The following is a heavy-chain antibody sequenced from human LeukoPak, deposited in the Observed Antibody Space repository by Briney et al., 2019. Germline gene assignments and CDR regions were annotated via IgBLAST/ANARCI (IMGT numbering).Heavy chain of an antibody. V-gene: IGHV3-15*01. D-gene: IGHD5-24*01. CDR1: GFTFSNAW. CDR2: IKSKTDGGTT. J-gene: IGHJ4*02. Sequence: GGSLRLSCAASGFTFSNAWMSWVRQAPGKGLEWVGRIKSKTDGGTTDYAAPVKGRFTISRDDSKNTLYLQMNSLKTEDKAVYYCTTPLYRDGYTDWGQGTLVTVSS. CDR3: TTPLYRDGYTD.